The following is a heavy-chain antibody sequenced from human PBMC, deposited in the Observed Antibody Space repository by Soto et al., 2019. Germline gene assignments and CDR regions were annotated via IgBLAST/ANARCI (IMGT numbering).Heavy chain of an antibody. CDR3: ARGPWTTVTPFYFDY. V-gene: IGHV3-74*01. CDR2: INSDGSST. D-gene: IGHD4-17*01. Sequence: GGSLRLSCAASGFTFSSYWMHWARQAPGKGLVWVSRINSDGSSTSYADSVRGRFTISRDNAKNTLYLQMNSLRAEDTAVYYCARGPWTTVTPFYFDYWGQGTLVTVSS. CDR1: GFTFSSYW. J-gene: IGHJ4*02.